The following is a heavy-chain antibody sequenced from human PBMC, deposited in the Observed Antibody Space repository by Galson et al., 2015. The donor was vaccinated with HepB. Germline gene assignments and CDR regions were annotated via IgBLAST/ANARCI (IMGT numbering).Heavy chain of an antibody. J-gene: IGHJ6*03. CDR3: AKAYGDYHLGHMDV. CDR2: INGDLAGT. V-gene: IGHV3-23*01. D-gene: IGHD4-17*01. CDR1: GFTFRNYA. Sequence: SLRLSCAASGFTFRNYAMNWVRQVPNKGLEWVAGINGDLAGTYYAVSARGRFTISRDNSENTLFLQMNSLRADDTAVYYCAKAYGDYHLGHMDVWGKGTTVTVSS.